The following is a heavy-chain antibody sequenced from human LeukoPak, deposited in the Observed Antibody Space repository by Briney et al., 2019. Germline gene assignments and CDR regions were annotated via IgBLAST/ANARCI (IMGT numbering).Heavy chain of an antibody. V-gene: IGHV4-4*07. D-gene: IGHD3-3*01. J-gene: IGHJ5*02. CDR1: GGSISSYY. CDR3: ARDQTRFLEWLTAFDP. Sequence: SETLSLTCTASGGSISSYYWSWIRQPAGKGLEWIGRIYTSGSTNYNPSLKSRVTMSVDTSKNQFSLKLSSVTGADTAVYYCARDQTRFLEWLTAFDPWGQGTLVTVSS. CDR2: IYTSGST.